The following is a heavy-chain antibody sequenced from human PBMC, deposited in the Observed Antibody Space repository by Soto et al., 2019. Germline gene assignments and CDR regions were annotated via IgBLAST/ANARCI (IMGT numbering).Heavy chain of an antibody. CDR3: AKETATGGGAFDI. Sequence: GVLRLSCAASGFTCSSYDMSWVRQAPGKGLEWVSTILVDGRTFYVDSVKGRFTISRDNSKNTVYLQMNSLTAGDTALYYCAKETATGGGAFDICGQGTMVTVSS. CDR1: GFTCSSYD. D-gene: IGHD2-8*02. CDR2: ILVDGRT. V-gene: IGHV3-23*01. J-gene: IGHJ3*02.